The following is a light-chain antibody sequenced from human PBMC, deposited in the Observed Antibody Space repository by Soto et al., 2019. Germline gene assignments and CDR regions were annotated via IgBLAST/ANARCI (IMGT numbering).Light chain of an antibody. CDR1: QSVSSSY. CDR3: QQYGSFPIT. CDR2: AAS. J-gene: IGKJ5*01. Sequence: ESVLTQSPGTLSLSPGERATLSCSASQSVSSSYFAWYQQKPDQAHRLLIYAASSRATGIPDRFSGSGSRTDFTLTIRSLEPEDSSVYYCQQYGSFPITFGQGTRLEIK. V-gene: IGKV3-20*01.